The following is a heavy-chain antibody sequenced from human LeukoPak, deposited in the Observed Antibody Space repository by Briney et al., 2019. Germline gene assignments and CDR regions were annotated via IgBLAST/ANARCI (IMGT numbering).Heavy chain of an antibody. CDR2: ISSSGSTI. Sequence: PGGSLRLSCAASGFTFSSYEMNWVRQAPGKGLEWVSYISSSGSTIYYADSVKGRFTISRDNAKNSLYLQMNSLRAEDTAVYYCARDKDYGDFDYWGQGTLVTVSS. J-gene: IGHJ4*02. CDR3: ARDKDYGDFDY. V-gene: IGHV3-48*03. CDR1: GFTFSSYE. D-gene: IGHD4-17*01.